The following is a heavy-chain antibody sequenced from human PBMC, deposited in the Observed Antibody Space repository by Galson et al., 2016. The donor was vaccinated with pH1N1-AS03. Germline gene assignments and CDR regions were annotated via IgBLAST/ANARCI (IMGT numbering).Heavy chain of an antibody. J-gene: IGHJ3*02. V-gene: IGHV2-70*11. Sequence: LVKPTQTLTLTCTFSGFSLSTSGMCVSWIRQPPGKALEWLARIDGDDDKYYSTSLKTRLTISKDTSKTQVVLTMTNMDPVDTATYYCARMRDYGDLRDAFDIWGQGTMVTVSS. CDR1: GFSLSTSGMC. D-gene: IGHD4-17*01. CDR3: ARMRDYGDLRDAFDI. CDR2: IDGDDDK.